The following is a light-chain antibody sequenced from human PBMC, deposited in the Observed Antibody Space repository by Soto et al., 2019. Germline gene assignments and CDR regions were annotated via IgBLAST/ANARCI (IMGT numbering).Light chain of an antibody. CDR2: GNS. CDR1: SSNIGAGYD. J-gene: IGLJ2*01. CDR3: QSYDSSLSGVV. V-gene: IGLV1-40*01. Sequence: QSVLTQPPSVSGAPGQRVTISCTGSSSNIGAGYDVHWYQQLPGTAPKLLIYGNSNRPSGVPDRFSGSKSGTSASLAITGLQAEDEADYCCQSYDSSLSGVVFGGGTKPTVL.